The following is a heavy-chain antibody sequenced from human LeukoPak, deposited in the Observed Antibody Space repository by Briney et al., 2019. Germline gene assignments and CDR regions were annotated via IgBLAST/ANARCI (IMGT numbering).Heavy chain of an antibody. V-gene: IGHV3-66*02. CDR1: GFTVSSNY. Sequence: GGSLRLSCAASGFTVSSNYMSWVRQAPGKGLEWVSVIYSGGSTYYADSVKGRFTISRDNSKNTLYLQMNSLRAEDTAVYYCAGDDYGDYLSFWGQGTMVTVSS. D-gene: IGHD4-17*01. J-gene: IGHJ3*01. CDR3: AGDDYGDYLSF. CDR2: IYSGGST.